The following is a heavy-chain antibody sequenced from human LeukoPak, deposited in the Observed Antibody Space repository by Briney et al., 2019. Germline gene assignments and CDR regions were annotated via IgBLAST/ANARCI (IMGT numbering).Heavy chain of an antibody. J-gene: IGHJ5*02. CDR2: INHSGMS. D-gene: IGHD3-16*01. CDR1: GGSFSGYY. V-gene: IGHV4-34*01. CDR3: ARHRWTIEVETSLGRGLGGWFDP. Sequence: TSETLSLTCAVYGGSFSGYYWTWIRQPPGKGLEWIGEINHSGMSAYDPSLKSRVIISVDTSKKQFSLKLISVTAADTAIYYCARHRWTIEVETSLGRGLGGWFDPWGQGSLVTVSS.